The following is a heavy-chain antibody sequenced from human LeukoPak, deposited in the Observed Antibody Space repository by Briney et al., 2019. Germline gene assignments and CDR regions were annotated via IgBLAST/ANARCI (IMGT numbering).Heavy chain of an antibody. J-gene: IGHJ4*02. CDR1: GFTFSSYA. CDR3: AKVTSSWYADYFDY. V-gene: IGHV3-23*01. CDR2: IDSSGRST. D-gene: IGHD6-13*01. Sequence: GGSLRLSCAGSGFTFSSYAMSWVRLAPGKGLEWVSAIDSSGRSTYYADSVKGRFTISRDNSKNTLYLQMNSLRAEDTAVYYCAKVTSSWYADYFDYWGQGTLVTVSS.